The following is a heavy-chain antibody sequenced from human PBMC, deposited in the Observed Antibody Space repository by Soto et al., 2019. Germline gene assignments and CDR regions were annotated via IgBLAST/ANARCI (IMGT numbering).Heavy chain of an antibody. CDR3: VSYYGSTANDAFYI. CDR1: GFTFSSYA. Sequence: PGGSLRLSCSASGFTFSSYAMHWVRQAPGKGLEYVSAISSNGGSTYYADSVKGRFTISRDNSKNTLYLQMSSLRAEDTAVYYCVSYYGSTANDAFYIWGKGTMVTVSS. V-gene: IGHV3-64D*08. CDR2: ISSNGGST. D-gene: IGHD3-10*01. J-gene: IGHJ3*02.